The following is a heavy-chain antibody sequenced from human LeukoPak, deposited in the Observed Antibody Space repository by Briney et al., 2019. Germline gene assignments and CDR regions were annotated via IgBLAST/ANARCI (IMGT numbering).Heavy chain of an antibody. J-gene: IGHJ6*02. CDR1: GLSVSDNY. CDR3: AGVAHSHYVSGRYRYDLDV. Sequence: GGSLRLSCAVSGLSVSDNYMSWVRQAPGKGLECVSFIYSESQILYTDSVKGRFTASRDRSNNTVYLQMVSLRGEDTAKYYCAGVAHSHYVSGRYRYDLDVWGQGTTVIVSS. V-gene: IGHV3-66*01. D-gene: IGHD3-10*01. CDR2: IYSESQI.